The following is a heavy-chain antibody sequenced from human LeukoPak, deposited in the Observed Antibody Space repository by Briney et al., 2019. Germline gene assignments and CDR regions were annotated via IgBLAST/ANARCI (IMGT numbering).Heavy chain of an antibody. CDR2: IIDSGDST. Sequence: PGGSLRLSCAASGFTFNTYAMAWVRQAPGKGLEWVSAIIDSGDSTYYGDSVKGRFAISRDNSRNTLYLQMSNLRAEDTAIYYCAKGSRRSYPYYFDYWGQSTLVTVSS. CDR1: GFTFNTYA. CDR3: AKGSRRSYPYYFDY. V-gene: IGHV3-23*01. J-gene: IGHJ4*02. D-gene: IGHD1-26*01.